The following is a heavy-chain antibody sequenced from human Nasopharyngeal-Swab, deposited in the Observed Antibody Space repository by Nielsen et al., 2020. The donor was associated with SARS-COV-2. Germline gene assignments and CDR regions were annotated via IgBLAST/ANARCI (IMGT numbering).Heavy chain of an antibody. CDR3: ARLNPHYGDYAFDY. D-gene: IGHD4-17*01. J-gene: IGHJ4*02. CDR1: GFTFSDYY. Sequence: GESLKISCAASGFTFSDYYMSWIRQAPGKGLEWVSYISSSGSTIYYADSVKGRFTISRDNAKNSLYLQMNSLRAGDTAVYYCARLNPHYGDYAFDYWGQGTLVTVSS. CDR2: ISSSGSTI. V-gene: IGHV3-11*04.